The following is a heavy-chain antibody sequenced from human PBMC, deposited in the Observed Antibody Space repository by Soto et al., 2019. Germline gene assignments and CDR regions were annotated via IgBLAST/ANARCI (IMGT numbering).Heavy chain of an antibody. V-gene: IGHV3-30*03. CDR2: ISYDGSNK. CDR3: ARARGGDRSGYYSGMDV. CDR1: GFTFSTYG. Sequence: QVQLVESGGGVVQPGRSLRLSCAASGFTFSTYGMHWVRQAPGKGLEWVAVISYDGSNKYYADSVKGRFTISRDNSKNTLYLQMNSLRAEDTAVYYCARARGGDRSGYYSGMDVWGQGTTVTVSS. J-gene: IGHJ6*02. D-gene: IGHD3-22*01.